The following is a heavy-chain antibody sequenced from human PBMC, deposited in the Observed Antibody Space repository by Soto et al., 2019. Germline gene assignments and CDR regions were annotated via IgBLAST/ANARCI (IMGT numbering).Heavy chain of an antibody. D-gene: IGHD2-2*01. V-gene: IGHV5-51*07. CDR3: ARHLVGSTRGNFDY. CDR1: GYTFNRSW. J-gene: IGHJ4*01. CDR2: IYPYDSDT. Sequence: VESLKISFQGSGYTFNRSWREWEHQRPGKGMEWMGNIYPYDSDTRYSPSFQGQVTISADTSITTAYLQWSGLRASDTAMYFCARHLVGSTRGNFDYWGQGTLVNVSS.